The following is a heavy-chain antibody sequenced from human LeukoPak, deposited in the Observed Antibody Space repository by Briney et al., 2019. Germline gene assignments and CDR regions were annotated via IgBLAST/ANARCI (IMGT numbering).Heavy chain of an antibody. CDR2: IYYSGST. Sequence: PSETLSLTCTVSGGSIGSYYWSWIRQPPGKGLEWIGYIYYSGSTNYNPSLKSRVTISVDTSKNQFSLKLSSVTAADTAVYYCARGSPPLDFWSGYWFDPWGQGTLVTVSS. CDR3: ARGSPPLDFWSGYWFDP. D-gene: IGHD3-3*01. CDR1: GGSIGSYY. V-gene: IGHV4-59*01. J-gene: IGHJ5*02.